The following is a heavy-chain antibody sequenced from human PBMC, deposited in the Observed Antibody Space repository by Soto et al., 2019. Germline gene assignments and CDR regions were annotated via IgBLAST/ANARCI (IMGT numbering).Heavy chain of an antibody. CDR2: IIPIFGTA. J-gene: IGHJ6*02. Sequence: ASVKVSCKASGGTFSSYAISWVRQAPGQGLEWMGGIIPIFGTANYAQKFQGRVTITADESTSTAYMELSSLRSEDTAVYYCARDPPNERFLSGYFDPGYYVIDVWGQGSSVT. CDR3: ARDPPNERFLSGYFDPGYYVIDV. D-gene: IGHD3-3*01. V-gene: IGHV1-69*13. CDR1: GGTFSSYA.